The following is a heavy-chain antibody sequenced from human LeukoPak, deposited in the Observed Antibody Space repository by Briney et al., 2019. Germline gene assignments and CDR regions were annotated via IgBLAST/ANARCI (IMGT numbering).Heavy chain of an antibody. Sequence: GGSLRLSCAASGFTFSSYWMTWVRQAPGKGLEWVANIKQDGSEKYYVDSVKGRFTLSRDNAKNSLYLQMNSLRAEDTAVYYCAGRPPYGVVSYGMDVWGQGTTVTVSS. CDR3: AGRPPYGVVSYGMDV. V-gene: IGHV3-7*05. CDR1: GFTFSSYW. J-gene: IGHJ6*02. D-gene: IGHD4-17*01. CDR2: IKQDGSEK.